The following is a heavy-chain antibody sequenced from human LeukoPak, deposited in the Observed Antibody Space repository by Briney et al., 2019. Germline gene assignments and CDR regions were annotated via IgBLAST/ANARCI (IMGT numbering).Heavy chain of an antibody. CDR1: GYTFTNYG. Sequence: ASVKVSCKASGYTFTNYGISWVRQAPGQGLEGMGWISGYNGNKNYAQNLQGRVTMTTDTSTSTAYMELRSLRSDDTAVYYCARASVYYSDIWGQGTMVTVSS. J-gene: IGHJ3*02. CDR3: ARASVYYSDI. D-gene: IGHD2/OR15-2a*01. CDR2: ISGYNGNK. V-gene: IGHV1-18*01.